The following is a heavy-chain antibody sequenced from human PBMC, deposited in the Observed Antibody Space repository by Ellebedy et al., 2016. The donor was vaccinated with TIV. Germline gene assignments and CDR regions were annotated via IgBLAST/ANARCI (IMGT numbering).Heavy chain of an antibody. Sequence: GGSLRLXCEASGFTFSSYAMSWLRQAPGKGLERVSVFGGRSTTTYYADSVKGRFTISRDNSKNTLFLQMNSLRGDDTARYYCAKISPTHRGAFDIWGQGTMVTVSS. D-gene: IGHD3-3*02. CDR3: AKISPTHRGAFDI. J-gene: IGHJ3*02. V-gene: IGHV3-23*01. CDR2: FGGRSTTT. CDR1: GFTFSSYA.